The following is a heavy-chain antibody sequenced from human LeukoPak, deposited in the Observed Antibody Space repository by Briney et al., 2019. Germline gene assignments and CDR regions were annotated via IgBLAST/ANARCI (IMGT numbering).Heavy chain of an antibody. CDR2: IKPKSGGT. J-gene: IGHJ6*03. V-gene: IGHV1-2*02. CDR3: ARDFLADIVVVPAATPGYYYYMDV. D-gene: IGHD2-2*01. Sequence: ASVKVSCKASGYTFTGYYMHWVRQAPGQGLEWMGWIKPKSGGTNYAQKFQGRVTMTRDTSISTAYMELSRLRSDDTAVYYCARDFLADIVVVPAATPGYYYYMDVWGKGTTVTVSS. CDR1: GYTFTGYY.